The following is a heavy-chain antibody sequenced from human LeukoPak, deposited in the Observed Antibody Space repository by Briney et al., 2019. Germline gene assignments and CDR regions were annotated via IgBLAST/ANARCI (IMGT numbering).Heavy chain of an antibody. Sequence: PSETLSLTCAISGGSISSSYWTWIRQPPGKELEWIGYVHYSGSTYYNPSLKSRVTISVDTSKNQFSLKLSSVTAADTAVYYCARLDSSQGSLLYGEYYYYYYMDDWGKGTTVTVSS. D-gene: IGHD6-13*01. V-gene: IGHV4-59*12. CDR1: GGSISSSY. CDR3: ARLDSSQGSLLYGEYYYYYYMDD. J-gene: IGHJ6*03. CDR2: VHYSGST.